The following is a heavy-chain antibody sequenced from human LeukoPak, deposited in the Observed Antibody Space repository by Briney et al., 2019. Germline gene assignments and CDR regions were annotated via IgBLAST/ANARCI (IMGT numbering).Heavy chain of an antibody. V-gene: IGHV3-74*01. Sequence: GGSLRLSCAASGFTFSSYSMNWVRQAPGKGLVWVSRINSDGSSTSYADSVKGRFTISRDNAKNTLYLQMNSLRAEDTAVYYCARVGWDDSSDYWGQGTLVTVSS. J-gene: IGHJ4*02. CDR1: GFTFSSYS. CDR3: ARVGWDDSSDY. D-gene: IGHD3-22*01. CDR2: INSDGSST.